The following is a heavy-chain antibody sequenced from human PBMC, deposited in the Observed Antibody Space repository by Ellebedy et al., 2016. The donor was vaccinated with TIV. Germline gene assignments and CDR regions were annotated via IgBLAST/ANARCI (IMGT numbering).Heavy chain of an antibody. D-gene: IGHD4-17*01. Sequence: GESLKISCVASGFIVSNYGIHLVRQAPGRGLEWVAVVWFDGTTKYYGESVKGRFTLSRDNSKNTLFLQMNSLRAEDTALYHCAREARDGDYGRGLDVWGQGTTVTVSS. CDR2: VWFDGTTK. CDR1: GFIVSNYG. J-gene: IGHJ6*02. CDR3: AREARDGDYGRGLDV. V-gene: IGHV3-33*08.